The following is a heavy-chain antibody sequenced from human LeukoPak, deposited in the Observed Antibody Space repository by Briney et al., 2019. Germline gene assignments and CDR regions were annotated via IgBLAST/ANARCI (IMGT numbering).Heavy chain of an antibody. Sequence: ASETLSLTCAVYGGSFSGYYWSWIRQPPGKGLEWIGEINHSGSTNYNPSLKSRVTISVDTSKNQFSLKLSSVTAADTAVYYCARAPYGSGSSCMDVWGKGNTVTVSS. V-gene: IGHV4-34*01. CDR3: ARAPYGSGSSCMDV. CDR1: GGSFSGYY. D-gene: IGHD3-10*01. CDR2: INHSGST. J-gene: IGHJ6*04.